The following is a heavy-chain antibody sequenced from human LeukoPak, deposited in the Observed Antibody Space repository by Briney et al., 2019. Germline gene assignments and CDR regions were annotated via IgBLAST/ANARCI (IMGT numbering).Heavy chain of an antibody. V-gene: IGHV3-53*01. CDR2: IYSGGST. J-gene: IGHJ3*02. CDR1: GFTVSSNY. Sequence: GGSLRLSCAASGFTVSSNYMSWVRQAPGKGLEWVSVIYSGGSTYYADSVKGRFTISRVNSKNTLYLQMNSLRAEDTAVYYCARACSGGSCYSLAFDIWGQGTMVTVSS. CDR3: ARACSGGSCYSLAFDI. D-gene: IGHD2-15*01.